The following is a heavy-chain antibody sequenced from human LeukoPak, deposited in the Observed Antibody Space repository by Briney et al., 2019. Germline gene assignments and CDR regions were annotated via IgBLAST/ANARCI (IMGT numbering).Heavy chain of an antibody. CDR2: ISAYNGNT. J-gene: IGHJ5*02. D-gene: IGHD1-7*01. CDR1: GYTFTDYY. V-gene: IGHV1-18*04. Sequence: GASVKVSCKASGYTFTDYYMHWVRQAPGQGLEWMGWISAYNGNTNYAQKLQGRVTMTTDTSTSTAYMELRSLRSDDTAVYYCARWVTGTTIWFDPWGQGTLVTVSS. CDR3: ARWVTGTTIWFDP.